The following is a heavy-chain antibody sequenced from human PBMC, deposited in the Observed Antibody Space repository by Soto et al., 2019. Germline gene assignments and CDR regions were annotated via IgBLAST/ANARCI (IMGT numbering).Heavy chain of an antibody. J-gene: IGHJ4*02. CDR2: ISRTSSYM. Sequence: EVQLVESGGGLVKPGGSLRLSCAASGFSFSSYTMSWVRQAPGKGLEWVSSISRTSSYMFYADSVKGRFTISRDNAKNSLYLQENSLRAEDTAVYYCAREDGGKGDYWGQGTLVTVSS. V-gene: IGHV3-21*06. CDR3: AREDGGKGDY. CDR1: GFSFSSYT. D-gene: IGHD6-25*01.